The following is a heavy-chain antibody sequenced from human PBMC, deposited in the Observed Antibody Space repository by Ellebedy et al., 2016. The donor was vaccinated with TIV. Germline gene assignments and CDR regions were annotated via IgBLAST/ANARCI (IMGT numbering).Heavy chain of an antibody. Sequence: AASVTVSCKPSGYTFTSYGISWVRQAPGQRLEWLGWISAYNGNRNYAQKVQGRVTMTTDTSTNTAYMELSSLRSEDTAMYYCARSSVGNGYYGSIDYWGQGTLVTVSS. V-gene: IGHV1-18*04. CDR2: ISAYNGNR. CDR3: ARSSVGNGYYGSIDY. D-gene: IGHD3-10*01. CDR1: GYTFTSYG. J-gene: IGHJ4*02.